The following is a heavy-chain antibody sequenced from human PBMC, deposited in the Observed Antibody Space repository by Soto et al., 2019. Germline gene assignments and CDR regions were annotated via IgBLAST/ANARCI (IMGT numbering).Heavy chain of an antibody. Sequence: QVQLVQSGAEVKKPGASVKVSCKASGYTFTSYGISWVRQAPGQGLEWMGWISAYNGNTNYAQKLQGRVTMTTDTYTSTAYMELRSLRSDDTAVYYCARSQDRGSSTYYGMDVWGQGTTVTVSS. CDR1: GYTFTSYG. CDR2: ISAYNGNT. J-gene: IGHJ6*02. D-gene: IGHD6-13*01. V-gene: IGHV1-18*04. CDR3: ARSQDRGSSTYYGMDV.